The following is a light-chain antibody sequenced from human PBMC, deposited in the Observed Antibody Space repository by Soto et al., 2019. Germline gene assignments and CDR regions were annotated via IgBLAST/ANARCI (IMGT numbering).Light chain of an antibody. Sequence: EIVMTQSPATLSLSPGERATLSCRASQTIDNTLAWYQRKPGQAPRLLIYDASTRATGVPARFSGSGSGTEFTLTISSLQPDDFATYYCQQYNSYPLTFGGGTKVDIK. V-gene: IGKV3-15*01. CDR2: DAS. CDR3: QQYNSYPLT. J-gene: IGKJ4*01. CDR1: QTIDNT.